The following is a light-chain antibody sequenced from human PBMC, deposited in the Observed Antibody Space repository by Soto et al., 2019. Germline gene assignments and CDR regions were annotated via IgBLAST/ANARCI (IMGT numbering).Light chain of an antibody. CDR1: QGIDSY. CDR2: AAS. Sequence: DIQLTQSPAFLSASVGDRVTITCRASQGIDSYLAWYQQKPGKAPNLLIYAASTLQSGVPSRFSGSGSGTEFSLTIGGLQPEGFATYFCQQLNSDPITFGQGTRLEIK. V-gene: IGKV1-9*01. J-gene: IGKJ5*01. CDR3: QQLNSDPIT.